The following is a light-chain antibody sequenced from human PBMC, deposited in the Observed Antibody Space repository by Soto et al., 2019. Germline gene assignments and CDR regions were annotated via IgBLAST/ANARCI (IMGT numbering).Light chain of an antibody. CDR1: QSVGKY. J-gene: IGKJ5*01. CDR2: AAS. CDR3: QQYNTWPPIT. V-gene: IGKV3-15*01. Sequence: EIVMTQSPATLSLSPGERATLSCRASQSVGKYLAWYQQKPGQTPRLLIYAASTRATGIPARFSGSGPGTEFTLTISSLQSEDFAAYYCQQYNTWPPITFGQGTRLEIK.